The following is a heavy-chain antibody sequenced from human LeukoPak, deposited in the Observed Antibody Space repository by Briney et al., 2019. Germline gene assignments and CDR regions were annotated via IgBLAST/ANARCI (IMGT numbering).Heavy chain of an antibody. J-gene: IGHJ4*02. CDR2: IKQDGSEK. D-gene: IGHD1-14*01. CDR1: GFTFSSYW. Sequence: PGGSLRLSCEASGFTFSSYWMSWVRQAPGKGLEWVANIKQDGSEKNYVDSVRGRFTISRDNAENSLYLQMNSLRDDDTAVYYCARVEPTKSDDCWGQGTLVTVSS. CDR3: ARVEPTKSDDC. V-gene: IGHV3-7*01.